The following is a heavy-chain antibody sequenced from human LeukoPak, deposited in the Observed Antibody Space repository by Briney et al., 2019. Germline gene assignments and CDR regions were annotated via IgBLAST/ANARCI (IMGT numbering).Heavy chain of an antibody. J-gene: IGHJ4*02. D-gene: IGHD4-17*01. CDR3: ARATTVTLAHFRD. CDR2: INHSGST. CDR1: GGSFSGYY. Sequence: SETLCLTCAVYGGSFSGYYWSWIRQPPGKGLEWIGEINHSGSTNYNPSLKSRVTISVDTSKNQFSLKLSSVTAADTAVYYCARATTVTLAHFRDWGQGTLVTVSS. V-gene: IGHV4-34*01.